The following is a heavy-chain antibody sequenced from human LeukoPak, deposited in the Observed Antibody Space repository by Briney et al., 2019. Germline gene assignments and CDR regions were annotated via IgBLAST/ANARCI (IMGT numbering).Heavy chain of an antibody. V-gene: IGHV4-34*01. D-gene: IGHD3-16*01. CDR2: INHSGST. J-gene: IGHJ6*02. CDR3: ARDYRSTIGGEYGMDV. CDR1: GGSFSGYY. Sequence: SETLSLTCAVYGGSFSGYYWSCIRQPQPPGKGLEWIGEINHSGSTKYNPSPKSRVTISVDTSKNQFSLKLSSVTAADTAVYYCARDYRSTIGGEYGMDVWGQGTTVTVSS.